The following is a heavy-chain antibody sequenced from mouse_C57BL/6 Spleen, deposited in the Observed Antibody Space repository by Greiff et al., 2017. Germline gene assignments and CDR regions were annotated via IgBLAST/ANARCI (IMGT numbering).Heavy chain of an antibody. J-gene: IGHJ4*01. CDR3: AASSCYGD. Sequence: VQLQQPGAELVKPGASVKLSCKASGYTFTSYWMHWVKQRPGQGLEWIGMIYPYSGSTNYNEKFKSKATLPVDKSSSPAYMQLSSLTSEAAAVYSCAASSCYGDWGQGTSVTVSS. CDR2: IYPYSGST. V-gene: IGHV1-64*01. CDR1: GYTFTSYW. D-gene: IGHD3-2*02.